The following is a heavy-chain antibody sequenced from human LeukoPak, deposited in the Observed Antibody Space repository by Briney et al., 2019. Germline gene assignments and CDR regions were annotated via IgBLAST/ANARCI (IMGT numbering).Heavy chain of an antibody. CDR2: IYYSGST. Sequence: SETLSLTCTVSGGSISSYYWSWIRQPPGKGLEWIGYIYYSGSTNYNPSLKSRVTISVDTSKNQFSLKLSSVTAADTAVYYCARRVSASYYDGGYYYYYMDVWGKGTTVTISS. V-gene: IGHV4-59*12. D-gene: IGHD3-22*01. CDR3: ARRVSASYYDGGYYYYYMDV. J-gene: IGHJ6*03. CDR1: GGSISSYY.